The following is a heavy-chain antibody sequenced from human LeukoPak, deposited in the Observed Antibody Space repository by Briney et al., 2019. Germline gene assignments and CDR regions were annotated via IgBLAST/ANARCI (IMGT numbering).Heavy chain of an antibody. CDR2: ITSGSGDI. D-gene: IGHD6-13*01. V-gene: IGHV3-21*01. CDR1: GFTFSSYT. Sequence: GGSLRLSCAASGFTFSSYTMNWVRQTPGKGLEWVSSITSGSGDIYYTDSVKGRFTISRDNAKNSLYLQMGSLRAEDTAVYFCARQRMVYSSFFPGYFDSWGLGTLVTVS. J-gene: IGHJ4*02. CDR3: ARQRMVYSSFFPGYFDS.